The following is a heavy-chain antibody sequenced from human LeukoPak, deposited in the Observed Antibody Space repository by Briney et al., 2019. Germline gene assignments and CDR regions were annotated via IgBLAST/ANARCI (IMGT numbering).Heavy chain of an antibody. V-gene: IGHV4-34*01. CDR1: GGSFSGYY. CDR2: INHSGST. J-gene: IGHJ4*02. D-gene: IGHD6-19*01. CDR3: ARGQAASSGWYLY. Sequence: SETLSLTCAVYGGSFSGYYWGWIRQPPGKGLEWIGEINHSGSTNYNPSLKSRVTISVDTSKNQFSLKLSSVTAADTAVYYCARGQAASSGWYLYWGQGTLVTVSS.